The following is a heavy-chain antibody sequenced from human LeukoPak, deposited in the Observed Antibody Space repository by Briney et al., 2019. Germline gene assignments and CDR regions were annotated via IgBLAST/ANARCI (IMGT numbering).Heavy chain of an antibody. J-gene: IGHJ4*02. D-gene: IGHD3-10*01. CDR2: ISNSGNTI. CDR1: GFTFSTYE. Sequence: GSLRLSCAASGFTFSTYEMNWVRQAPGKGLEWVSYISNSGNTIYYADSVKGRFTISRDTAKNSLYLQTNSLRADDTAVYYCARGPMFRGFLIRRSKSGYFDFWGQGTLVTVSS. CDR3: ARGPMFRGFLIRRSKSGYFDF. V-gene: IGHV3-48*03.